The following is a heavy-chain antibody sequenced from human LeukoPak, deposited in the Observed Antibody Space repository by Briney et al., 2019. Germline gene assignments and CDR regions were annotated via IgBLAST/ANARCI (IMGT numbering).Heavy chain of an antibody. CDR2: INPSGGST. J-gene: IGHJ2*01. V-gene: IGHV1-46*01. Sequence: AASVKVSCKASGYTFTSYYMHWARQAPGQGLEWMGIINPSGGSTSYAQKFQGRVTMTRDTSTSTVYMELSSLRSEDTAVYYCAREYCGGDCREFLLGYFDLWGRGTLVTVSS. CDR3: AREYCGGDCREFLLGYFDL. CDR1: GYTFTSYY. D-gene: IGHD2-21*02.